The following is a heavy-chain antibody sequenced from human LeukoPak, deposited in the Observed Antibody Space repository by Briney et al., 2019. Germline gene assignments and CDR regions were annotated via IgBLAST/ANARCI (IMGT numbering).Heavy chain of an antibody. Sequence: SETLSLTCTVSGGSISGSYWSWIRQPPGKGLEWIAYMYNSGSTNYNPSLKSRVTISIDTSKNQFSLKLSSLAAADTAIYYCARGIESYGDYGYWGQGILVTVSS. CDR2: MYNSGST. J-gene: IGHJ4*02. CDR3: ARGIESYGDYGY. CDR1: GGSISGSY. V-gene: IGHV4-59*01. D-gene: IGHD4-17*01.